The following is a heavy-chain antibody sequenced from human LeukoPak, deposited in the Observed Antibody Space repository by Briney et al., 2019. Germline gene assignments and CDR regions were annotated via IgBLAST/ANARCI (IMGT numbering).Heavy chain of an antibody. V-gene: IGHV1-69*04. J-gene: IGHJ4*02. CDR1: RGTFSSYA. CDR2: IIPILGIA. Sequence: SVKVSCKASRGTFSSYAISWVRQAPGQGLEWMGRIIPILGIANYAQKFQGRVTITADKSTSTAYMELSSLRSEDTAVYYCSEWAVAGKRTFDYWGQGTLVTVSS. CDR3: SEWAVAGKRTFDY. D-gene: IGHD6-19*01.